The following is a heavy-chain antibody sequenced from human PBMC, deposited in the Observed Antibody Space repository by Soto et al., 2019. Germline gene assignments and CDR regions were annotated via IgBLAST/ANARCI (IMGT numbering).Heavy chain of an antibody. CDR2: ISGSGGST. J-gene: IGHJ4*02. CDR3: AKGQIRTPFDY. Sequence: GGSMILSCAASGFPFSSYAMSWVRQAPGKGLEWVSAISGSGGSTYYADSVKGRFTISRDNSKNTLYLQMNSLRAEDTAVYYCAKGQIRTPFDYWGQGTLVTVSS. V-gene: IGHV3-23*01. CDR1: GFPFSSYA. D-gene: IGHD3-3*01.